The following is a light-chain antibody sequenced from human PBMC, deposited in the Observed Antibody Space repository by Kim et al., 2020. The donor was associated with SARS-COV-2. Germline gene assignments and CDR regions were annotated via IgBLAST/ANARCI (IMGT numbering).Light chain of an antibody. CDR1: NSNIGAGYE. J-gene: IGLJ2*01. CDR3: QSYDNGLSGII. Sequence: QSVLTQPPSMSGAPGQSVTISCTGSNSNIGAGYEVHWYQQLPGTAPKLLIYNDYRRPSGVPDRCSGSRSATSASLAITGLQAEDEADYYCQSYDNGLSGIIFGGGTQLTVL. V-gene: IGLV1-40*01. CDR2: NDY.